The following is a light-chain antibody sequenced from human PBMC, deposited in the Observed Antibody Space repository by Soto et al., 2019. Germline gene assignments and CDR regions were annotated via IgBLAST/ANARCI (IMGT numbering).Light chain of an antibody. V-gene: IGKV3-11*01. Sequence: EFVLTQSPATLSLSPGERATLFCRASQSLSTYLAWYQQKPGQAPRLLIFDASNRATGIPARFTGSGSGTDFTLTISSLEPEDFAVYYCQQRSNWPWTFGQGTKVEI. CDR3: QQRSNWPWT. CDR2: DAS. J-gene: IGKJ1*01. CDR1: QSLSTY.